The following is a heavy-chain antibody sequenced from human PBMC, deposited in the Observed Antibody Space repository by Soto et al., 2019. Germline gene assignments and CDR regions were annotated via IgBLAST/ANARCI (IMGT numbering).Heavy chain of an antibody. Sequence: ASVKVSCKASGCTFTSYAMHWVRQAPGQRLEWMGWINAGNGNTKYSQKFQGRVTITRDTSASTAYMELSSLRSEDTAVYYCAGPGGSLVPAAIGRGPIGSLIGSWFDPWGQGTLVTVSS. V-gene: IGHV1-3*01. D-gene: IGHD2-2*02. J-gene: IGHJ5*02. CDR3: AGPGGSLVPAAIGRGPIGSLIGSWFDP. CDR2: INAGNGNT. CDR1: GCTFTSYA.